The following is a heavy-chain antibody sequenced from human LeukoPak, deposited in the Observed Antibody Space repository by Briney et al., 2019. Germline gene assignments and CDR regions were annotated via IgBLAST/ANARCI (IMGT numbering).Heavy chain of an antibody. J-gene: IGHJ4*02. CDR3: ARDLMRGQNTFDY. D-gene: IGHD2/OR15-2a*01. CDR2: ISSSSSYI. CDR1: GFTFSSYS. Sequence: GGSLRLSCAASGFTFSSYSMNWVRQAPGKGLEWVSSISSSSSYIYYADSVKGRFTISRDNAKNSLYLQMNSLRAEDTAVYYWARDLMRGQNTFDYCGQGTLVTVSS. V-gene: IGHV3-21*01.